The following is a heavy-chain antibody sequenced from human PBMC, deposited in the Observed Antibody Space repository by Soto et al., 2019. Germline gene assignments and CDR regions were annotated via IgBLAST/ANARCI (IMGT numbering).Heavy chain of an antibody. CDR1: GFTFSSYA. J-gene: IGHJ6*03. CDR3: AKDKGIYSNRANYYYYMDV. V-gene: IGHV3-23*01. Sequence: GGSLRLSCAASGFTFSSYAMSWVRQAPGKGLEWVSVISGSGVITYYADSVKGRFTVSRDNSKNTLYLQMNSLRAEDTAVYYCAKDKGIYSNRANYYYYMDVWGKGTTVTVSS. CDR2: ISGSGVIT. D-gene: IGHD4-4*01.